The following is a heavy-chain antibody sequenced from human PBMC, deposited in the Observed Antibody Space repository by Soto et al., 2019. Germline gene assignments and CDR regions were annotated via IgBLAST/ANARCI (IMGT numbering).Heavy chain of an antibody. CDR2: MYPGDSDT. J-gene: IGHJ4*02. CDR1: GYSFTTYW. D-gene: IGHD3-9*01. V-gene: IGHV5-51*01. Sequence: GESLKISCETSGYSFTTYWIGWVRQMPGKGLEWLGIMYPGDSDTRYNPSFEGQVIISADKSTRTAYLQWSGLKASDSAIYYCAXSLPFFDWLIYGLYFDYWGQGTRVTVSS. CDR3: AXSLPFFDWLIYGLYFDY.